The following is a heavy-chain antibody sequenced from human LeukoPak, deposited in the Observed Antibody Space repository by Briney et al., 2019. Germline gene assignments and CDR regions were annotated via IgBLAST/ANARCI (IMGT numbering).Heavy chain of an antibody. CDR1: GFTFSSYS. D-gene: IGHD6-19*01. CDR2: IRYDGSNK. Sequence: GGSLRLSCAASGFTFSSYSMHWVRQAPGRGLEWVAFIRYDGSNKYYADSVKGRFTISRDNSKNTLYLQMNSLRAEDTAVYYCAKDRLGLIAVAEEPNLDPDYWGQGTLVTVSS. V-gene: IGHV3-30*02. CDR3: AKDRLGLIAVAEEPNLDPDY. J-gene: IGHJ4*02.